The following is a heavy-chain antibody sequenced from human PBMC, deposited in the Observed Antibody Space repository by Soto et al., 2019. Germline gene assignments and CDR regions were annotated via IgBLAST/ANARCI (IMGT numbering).Heavy chain of an antibody. CDR1: GYTFPSYS. V-gene: IGHV1-18*01. CDR3: ARSSYSSSPDYYHGMDV. D-gene: IGHD6-6*01. Sequence: QVQLEQSGTEVRKPGASVKVSCKASGYTFPSYSISWLRQAPGQGLEWMGWISPYNGNTNYAQKVQGRFTLTTDTSTTTAYMEVRSLRSDDTAVYYCARSSYSSSPDYYHGMDVWGQGTPVTVSS. J-gene: IGHJ6*02. CDR2: ISPYNGNT.